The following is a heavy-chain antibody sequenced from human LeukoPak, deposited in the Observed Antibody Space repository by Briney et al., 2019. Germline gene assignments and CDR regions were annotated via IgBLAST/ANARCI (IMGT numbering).Heavy chain of an antibody. CDR3: AKGVDYGAYCYFDY. Sequence: GGSLRLSCAASGFTFSGYAMTWVRQAPGKGLEWVSAISGSDGSTYYADSVKGRFTISRDNSKNTLYLQMDSLRAEDTAIYYCAKGVDYGAYCYFDYWGQGTLVTVSS. V-gene: IGHV3-23*01. J-gene: IGHJ4*02. CDR1: GFTFSGYA. D-gene: IGHD4-17*01. CDR2: ISGSDGST.